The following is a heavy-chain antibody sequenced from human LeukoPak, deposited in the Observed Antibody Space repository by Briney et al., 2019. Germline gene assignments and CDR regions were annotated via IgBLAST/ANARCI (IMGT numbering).Heavy chain of an antibody. J-gene: IGHJ6*02. CDR3: ARSTSPGTHYDFWSGYHSYYYYYGMDV. Sequence: ASVKVSCKASGYTFTGYYMHWVRQAPGQGLEWMGWINPNSGSTNYAQKFQGWVTMTRDTSISTAYMELSRLRSDDTAVYYCARSTSPGTHYDFWSGYHSYYYYYGMDVWGQGTTVTVSS. CDR1: GYTFTGYY. V-gene: IGHV1-2*04. CDR2: INPNSGST. D-gene: IGHD3-3*01.